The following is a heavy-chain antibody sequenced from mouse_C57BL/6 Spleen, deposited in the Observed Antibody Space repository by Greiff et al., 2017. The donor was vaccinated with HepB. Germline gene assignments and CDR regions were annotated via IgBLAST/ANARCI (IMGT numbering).Heavy chain of an antibody. Sequence: QVQLKESGPGLVAPSQSLSITCTVSGFSLTSYGVHWVRQPPGKGLEWLVVIWSDGSTTYNSALKSRLSISKDNSKSQVFLKMNSLQTDDTAMYYCARQGYSNYLPSIAMDYWGQGTSVTVSS. CDR1: GFSLTSYG. CDR2: IWSDGST. V-gene: IGHV2-6-1*01. D-gene: IGHD2-5*01. CDR3: ARQGYSNYLPSIAMDY. J-gene: IGHJ4*01.